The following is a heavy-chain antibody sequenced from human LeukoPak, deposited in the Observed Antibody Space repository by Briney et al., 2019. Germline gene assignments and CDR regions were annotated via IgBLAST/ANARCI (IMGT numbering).Heavy chain of an antibody. D-gene: IGHD3-9*01. Sequence: SVKVSCKASGGTFSSYAISWVRQAPGQGLEWMGGIIPIFGTANYAQKFQGRVTITADESTSTTYMELSSLRSEDTAVYYCAGELDYDILTGYFDYWGQGTLVTVSS. CDR2: IIPIFGTA. CDR3: AGELDYDILTGYFDY. V-gene: IGHV1-69*13. J-gene: IGHJ4*02. CDR1: GGTFSSYA.